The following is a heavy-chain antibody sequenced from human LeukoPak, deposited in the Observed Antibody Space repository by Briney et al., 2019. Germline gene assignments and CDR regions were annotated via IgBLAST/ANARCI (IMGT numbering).Heavy chain of an antibody. V-gene: IGHV4-34*01. Sequence: SETLSLTCAVYGGSFSGYYWSWIRQPPGKGLEWIGEINHSGSTNYNPSLESRVTISVDTSKNQFSLKLSSVTAADTAVYYCARESYYGSGSYYPNWFDPWGQGTLVTVSS. D-gene: IGHD3-10*01. CDR1: GGSFSGYY. CDR2: INHSGST. CDR3: ARESYYGSGSYYPNWFDP. J-gene: IGHJ5*02.